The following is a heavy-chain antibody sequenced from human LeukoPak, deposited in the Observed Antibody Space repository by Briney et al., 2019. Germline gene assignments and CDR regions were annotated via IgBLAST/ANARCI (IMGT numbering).Heavy chain of an antibody. Sequence: GGSLRLSCTASGFTLSRYWMSWVRQAPGKGLEWVADIKGDGSKKYYADSVKGRFTISRDNAENSLYLQMNSLKSEDTAVYFCTTLPGYSYGYLQDYWGQGTLVTVSS. CDR3: TTLPGYSYGYLQDY. CDR2: IKGDGSKK. J-gene: IGHJ4*02. D-gene: IGHD5-18*01. CDR1: GFTLSRYW. V-gene: IGHV3-7*05.